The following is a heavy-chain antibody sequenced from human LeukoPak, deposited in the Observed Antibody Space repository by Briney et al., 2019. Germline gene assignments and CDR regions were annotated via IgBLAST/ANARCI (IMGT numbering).Heavy chain of an antibody. Sequence: PSQTLSLTCAISGDSVSSNSAAWHWLRQSPSRGLEWLGRTYYRSKWYNDYAVSVKSRITINPDTSKNQFSLQLNSVTPEDMAVYYCARGAKFRSYGSGTYYTSLPFDPWGQGTLVTVSS. J-gene: IGHJ5*02. CDR2: TYYRSKWYN. CDR3: ARGAKFRSYGSGTYYTSLPFDP. CDR1: GDSVSSNSAA. V-gene: IGHV6-1*01. D-gene: IGHD3-10*01.